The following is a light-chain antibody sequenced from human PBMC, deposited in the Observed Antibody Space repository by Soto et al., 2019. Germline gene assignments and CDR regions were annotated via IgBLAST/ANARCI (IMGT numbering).Light chain of an antibody. CDR3: QQYGSSPLT. Sequence: IMLKHSPGTVSLTQGERATLSCRASQSVAYYLAWYQQKPGQAPRLLIYDTSNTAAGVPARFSGSGSGTDFTLTISRLEPEDFAVYYCQQYGSSPLTFGGRTKVDI. J-gene: IGKJ4*01. CDR2: DTS. V-gene: IGKV3-20*01. CDR1: QSVAYY.